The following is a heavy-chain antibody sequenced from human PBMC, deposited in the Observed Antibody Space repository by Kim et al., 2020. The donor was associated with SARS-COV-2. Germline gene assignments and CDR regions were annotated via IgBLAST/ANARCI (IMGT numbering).Heavy chain of an antibody. CDR2: IYYSGST. CDR1: GGSISSGGYY. J-gene: IGHJ3*02. Sequence: SETLSLTCTVSGGSISSGGYYWSWIRQHPGKGLEWIGYIYYSGSTYYNPSLKSRVTISVDTSKNQFSLKLSSVTAADTAVYYCARASTFFGVVIDAFDIWGQGTMVTVSS. D-gene: IGHD3-3*01. CDR3: ARASTFFGVVIDAFDI. V-gene: IGHV4-31*03.